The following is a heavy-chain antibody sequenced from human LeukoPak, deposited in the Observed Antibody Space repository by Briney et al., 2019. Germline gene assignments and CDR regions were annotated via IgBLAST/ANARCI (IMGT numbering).Heavy chain of an antibody. CDR1: GFTFSSYG. D-gene: IGHD3-16*01. V-gene: IGHV3-30*03. Sequence: PGGSLRLSCAASGFTFSSYGMHWVRQAPGKGLEWVAVISYDGSDKYYADSVKGRFTISRDNSENTLHLQMISLRAEDTAVYYCARDQGAWGYGYNFDYWGQGTLVTVSS. CDR3: ARDQGAWGYGYNFDY. J-gene: IGHJ4*02. CDR2: ISYDGSDK.